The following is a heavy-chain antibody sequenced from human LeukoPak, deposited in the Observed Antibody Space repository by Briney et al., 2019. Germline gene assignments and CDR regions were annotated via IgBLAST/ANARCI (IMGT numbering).Heavy chain of an antibody. CDR2: INPNGGGT. D-gene: IGHD4-23*01. J-gene: IGHJ4*02. V-gene: IGHV1-2*02. CDR3: ARGGYGGGNSGVIDS. CDR1: GYTFSGYY. Sequence: VASVKVSCKASGYTFSGYYIHWVRQAPGQGLEWMGWINPNGGGTIYAQRFQGRVTLTRDTSISAAYMELSGLRSDDNGVYYCARGGYGGGNSGVIDSWGQGTLVTVSS.